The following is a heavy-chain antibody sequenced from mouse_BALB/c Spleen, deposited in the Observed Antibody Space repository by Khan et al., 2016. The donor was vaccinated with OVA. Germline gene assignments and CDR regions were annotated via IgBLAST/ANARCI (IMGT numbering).Heavy chain of an antibody. Sequence: VQLQQSGPELVKPGASVKISCKASGYSFTGYFMNWVMQSHGKRLEWIGRINPHIGETFYNQKFKDKATLTVAESSSTAHMELRSLASEDSAVYYCARKNGSDFDYWGQGTTLTVSA. CDR2: INPHIGET. CDR1: GYSFTGYF. J-gene: IGHJ2*01. D-gene: IGHD1-1*01. CDR3: ARKNGSDFDY. V-gene: IGHV1-20*02.